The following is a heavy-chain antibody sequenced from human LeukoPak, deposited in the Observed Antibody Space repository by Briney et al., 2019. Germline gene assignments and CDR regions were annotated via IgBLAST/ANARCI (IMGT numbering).Heavy chain of an antibody. CDR3: TTYYYYDSSGYSRIFDY. J-gene: IGHJ4*02. D-gene: IGHD3-22*01. V-gene: IGHV3-15*01. Sequence: GGSLRLSCAASGFTFINAWMSWVRQAPGKGLEWVGRIKSKTDGGTTDYAAPVKGRFTISRDDSKNTLYLQMNSLKTEDTAVYYCTTYYYYDSSGYSRIFDYWGQGTLVTVSS. CDR1: GFTFINAW. CDR2: IKSKTDGGTT.